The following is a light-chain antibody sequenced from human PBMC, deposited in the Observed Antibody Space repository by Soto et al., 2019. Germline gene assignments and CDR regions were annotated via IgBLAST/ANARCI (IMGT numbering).Light chain of an antibody. CDR3: CSYAGSSPLYV. J-gene: IGLJ1*01. V-gene: IGLV2-23*01. CDR2: EGN. CDR1: SSHIGSSNL. Sequence: QSVLTQPASVSGSPGQSITISCTASSSHIGSSNLVSWYQHHPGKAPKLIIYEGNKRPSGVSNRFSGSKSGKTASLTISGLQAEDEGTYYCCSYAGSSPLYVFGTGTKVTVL.